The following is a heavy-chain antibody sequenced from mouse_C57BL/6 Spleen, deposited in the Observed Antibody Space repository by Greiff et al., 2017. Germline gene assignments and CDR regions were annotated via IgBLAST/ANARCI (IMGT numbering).Heavy chain of an antibody. J-gene: IGHJ1*03. D-gene: IGHD1-1*01. V-gene: IGHV1-59*01. CDR1: GYTFTSYW. Sequence: VQLKQPGAELVRPGTSVKLSCKASGYTFTSYWMHWVKQRPGQGLEWIGVIDPSDSYTNYNQKFKGKATLTVDTSSSTAYMQLSSLTSEDAAVDYCAYGSSYWYFDVWGTGTTVTVSS. CDR2: IDPSDSYT. CDR3: AYGSSYWYFDV.